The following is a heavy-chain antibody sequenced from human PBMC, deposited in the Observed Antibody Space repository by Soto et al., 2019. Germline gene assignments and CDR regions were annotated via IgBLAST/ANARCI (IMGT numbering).Heavy chain of an antibody. J-gene: IGHJ6*02. CDR2: ISGSGSST. V-gene: IGHV3-23*01. Sequence: GGSLRLSCAASGFTFTNYAMNWVRQAPGKGLEWVSAISGSGSSTYYADSVRGRFTISRDNSKNTLYLQMNSLRAEDTAVYYCAKTVVPAASYYFYGMDVWGQGSTVTVSS. CDR1: GFTFTNYA. D-gene: IGHD2-2*01. CDR3: AKTVVPAASYYFYGMDV.